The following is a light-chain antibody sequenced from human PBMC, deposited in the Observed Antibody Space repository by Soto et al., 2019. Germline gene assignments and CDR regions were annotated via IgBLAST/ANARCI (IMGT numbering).Light chain of an antibody. CDR3: AAWDDTLNGVV. V-gene: IGLV1-44*01. CDR1: TSNIGSNT. Sequence: QSVLTQPPSASGTPGQRVTISCSGGTSNIGSNTVNWYQQLPGTAPKLLIYSNNYRPSGVPDRFSGSKSGTSASLAISGLQSEDEADYYCAAWDDTLNGVVFGGGTKVTVL. J-gene: IGLJ2*01. CDR2: SNN.